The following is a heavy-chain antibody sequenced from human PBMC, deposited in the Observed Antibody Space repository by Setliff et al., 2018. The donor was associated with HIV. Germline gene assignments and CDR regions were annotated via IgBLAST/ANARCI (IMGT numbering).Heavy chain of an antibody. D-gene: IGHD3-22*01. CDR1: GFIFSSYE. J-gene: IGHJ4*02. Sequence: GGSLRFSCAASGFIFSSYEMNWVRQAPGKGLEWVSYISSSGSPIHYADSVKGRFTISRDNAKNSLYLQMNSLRAEDTAVYYCARPNYYDSSGSFDYWGQGTLVTVSS. CDR3: ARPNYYDSSGSFDY. CDR2: ISSSGSPI. V-gene: IGHV3-48*03.